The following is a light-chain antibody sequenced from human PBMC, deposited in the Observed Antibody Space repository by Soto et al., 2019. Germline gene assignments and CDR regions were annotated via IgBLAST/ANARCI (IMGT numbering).Light chain of an antibody. CDR2: GAS. V-gene: IGKV3-15*01. Sequence: EIVMTHSPATLSVSPGETATLSCRASQSVSSNLAWYQQKPGQAPSLLIYGASTRATDIPPRFSGSGSGTELTRTINSLQSEDFAVYYCQQYKNWPQLTVGGGTKVDIK. CDR3: QQYKNWPQLT. J-gene: IGKJ4*01. CDR1: QSVSSN.